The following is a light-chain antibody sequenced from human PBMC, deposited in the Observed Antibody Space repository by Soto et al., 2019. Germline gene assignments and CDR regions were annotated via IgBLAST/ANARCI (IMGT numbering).Light chain of an antibody. J-gene: IGKJ4*01. CDR1: QSVSSN. CDR3: QQYNKWPLT. V-gene: IGKV3-15*01. Sequence: EIVITQSPATLSVSPGERATLSCRASQSVSSNLAWYQQKPGQAPRLLIYHASTRATGIPARFSGIGSVTEFTLTISSLQSEDFAVYYCQQYNKWPLTFGGGTKVEIK. CDR2: HAS.